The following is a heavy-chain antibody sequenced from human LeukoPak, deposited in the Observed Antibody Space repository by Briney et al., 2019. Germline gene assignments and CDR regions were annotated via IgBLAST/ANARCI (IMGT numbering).Heavy chain of an antibody. J-gene: IGHJ4*02. CDR1: GGSISSSSYY. CDR3: ARARSGYTSSWYFVS. V-gene: IGHV4-39*07. D-gene: IGHD6-13*01. Sequence: SETLSLTCTVSGGSISSSSYYWGWIRQPPGKGLEWIGQINHSGSTNYNPSLKSRVTISVDTSKNQFSLKLSSVTAADTAVYYCARARSGYTSSWYFVSWGQGTLVTVSS. CDR2: INHSGST.